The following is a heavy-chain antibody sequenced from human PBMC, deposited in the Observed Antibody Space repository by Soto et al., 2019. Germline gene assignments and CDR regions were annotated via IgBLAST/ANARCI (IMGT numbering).Heavy chain of an antibody. CDR1: GYTFTGYY. D-gene: IGHD6-19*01. V-gene: IGHV1-2*04. Sequence: ASVKVSCKASGYTFTGYYTHWVRQAPGQGLEWMGWINPNSGGTNYAQKFQGWVTMTRDTSISTAYMELSRLRSDDTAVYYCARGSPYSSGWHDAFDIWGQGTMVTVSS. CDR3: ARGSPYSSGWHDAFDI. J-gene: IGHJ3*02. CDR2: INPNSGGT.